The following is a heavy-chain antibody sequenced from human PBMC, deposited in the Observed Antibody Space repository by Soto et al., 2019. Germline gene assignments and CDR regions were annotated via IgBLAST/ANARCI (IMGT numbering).Heavy chain of an antibody. V-gene: IGHV3-15*01. J-gene: IGHJ6*02. Sequence: EVQLVESGGGLVKPGGSLRLSCAASGFTFSNAWMSWVRQAPGKGLEWVGRIKSKTDGGTTDYAAPVKGRFTISRDDSNITLYLQVDCLKTVVPAMYDSTMVGHVLATGMDVWGQGTAVTVSS. CDR1: GFTFSNAW. CDR3: TMVGHVLATGMDV. D-gene: IGHD2-15*01. CDR2: IKSKTDGGTT.